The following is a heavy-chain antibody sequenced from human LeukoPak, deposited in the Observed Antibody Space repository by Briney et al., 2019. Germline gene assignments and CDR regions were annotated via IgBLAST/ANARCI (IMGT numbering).Heavy chain of an antibody. V-gene: IGHV3-7*01. J-gene: IGHJ6*02. CDR3: ARDFAVAGTTSGMDV. CDR2: IKQDGSEK. CDR1: GFTFSGYW. Sequence: GGSLRLSCAASGFTFSGYWMSWVRQAPGKGLEWVANIKQDGSEKYYVDSVKGRFTISRDNAKNSLYLQMNSLRAEDTAVYYCARDFAVAGTTSGMDVWGQGTTVTVSS. D-gene: IGHD6-19*01.